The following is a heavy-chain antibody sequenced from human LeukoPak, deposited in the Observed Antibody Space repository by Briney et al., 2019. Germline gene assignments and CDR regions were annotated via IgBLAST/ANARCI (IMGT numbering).Heavy chain of an antibody. CDR3: ARDPNKNFDWLLYYFDY. Sequence: GGSLRLSCAASGFTFTSYSMNWVRQAPGKGLEWVSSISSSSSYIYHADSVKGRFTISRDNAKNSLYLQMNSLRAEDTAVYYCARDPNKNFDWLLYYFDYWGQGTLVTVSS. CDR1: GFTFTSYS. D-gene: IGHD3-9*01. CDR2: ISSSSSYI. V-gene: IGHV3-21*01. J-gene: IGHJ4*02.